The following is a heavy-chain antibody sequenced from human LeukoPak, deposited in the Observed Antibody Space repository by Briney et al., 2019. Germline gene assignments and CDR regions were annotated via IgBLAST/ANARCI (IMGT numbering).Heavy chain of an antibody. Sequence: GASVKVSCTASGYTFSNYGISWVRQAPGQGLEWMGWISGYNGNTNYGQKVQGRVTMTMDTSTSTAYMEVRSLRSDDTAVYYCARDKAPVGAKDLGAFDIWGQGTMVTVSS. J-gene: IGHJ3*02. D-gene: IGHD1-26*01. CDR2: ISGYNGNT. V-gene: IGHV1-18*01. CDR1: GYTFSNYG. CDR3: ARDKAPVGAKDLGAFDI.